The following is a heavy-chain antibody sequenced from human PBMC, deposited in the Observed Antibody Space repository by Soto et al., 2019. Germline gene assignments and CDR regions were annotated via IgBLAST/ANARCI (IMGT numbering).Heavy chain of an antibody. CDR3: VRGRSDSLLDV. CDR2: ISSSRTTI. CDR1: GFTLNSYS. J-gene: IGHJ6*02. D-gene: IGHD2-15*01. V-gene: IGHV3-48*02. Sequence: GGSLRLSCAGSGFTLNSYSMNWGRQAPGKGLEWVSYISSSRTTIHYADVVKGRFTISRDDAKNSLYLQMNSLRDDDTAVYYCVRGRSDSLLDVWGQGTTVTVSS.